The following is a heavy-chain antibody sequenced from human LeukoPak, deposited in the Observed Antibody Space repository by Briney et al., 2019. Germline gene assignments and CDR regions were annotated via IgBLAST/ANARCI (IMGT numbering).Heavy chain of an antibody. D-gene: IGHD3-22*01. V-gene: IGHV3-21*01. CDR1: EFTFSSYN. J-gene: IGHJ4*02. CDR3: ARGPVYYYDSSGYYYSY. CDR2: ISSSSAYI. Sequence: PGGSLRLSCAASEFTFSSYNMNWVRQAPGKGLEWASSISSSSAYIYYADSVKGRFTISRDNAKNSLYLQMNSLRAEDTAVYYCARGPVYYYDSSGYYYSYWGQGTLVTVSS.